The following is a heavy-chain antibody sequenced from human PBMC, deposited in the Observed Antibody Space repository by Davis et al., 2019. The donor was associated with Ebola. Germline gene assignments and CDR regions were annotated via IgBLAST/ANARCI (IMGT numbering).Heavy chain of an antibody. CDR1: GFTFSSYG. CDR2: ISYDGSNK. D-gene: IGHD6-13*01. V-gene: IGHV3-30*03. J-gene: IGHJ5*02. CDR3: ARDGVNSSWYGGWFDP. Sequence: GGSLRLSCAASGFTFSSYGMHWVRQAPGKGLEWVAVISYDGSNKYYADSVKGRFTISRDNSKNTLYLQMNSLRAEDTAVYYCARDGVNSSWYGGWFDPWGQGTLVTVSS.